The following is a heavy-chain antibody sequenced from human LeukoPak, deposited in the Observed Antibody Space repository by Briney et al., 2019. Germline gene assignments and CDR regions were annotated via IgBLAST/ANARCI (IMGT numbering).Heavy chain of an antibody. CDR2: IYWDDDK. J-gene: IGHJ4*02. CDR1: GGSISSYYW. Sequence: TLSLTCTVSGGSISSYYWNWIRQPPGKALEWLALIYWDDDKRYSPSLKSRLTLTKDTSKSQVVLTMINMDPVDTATYYCAHRLRADSSGYYLSSPSGFDYWGQGTLVTVSS. V-gene: IGHV2-5*08. CDR3: AHRLRADSSGYYLSSPSGFDY. D-gene: IGHD3-22*01.